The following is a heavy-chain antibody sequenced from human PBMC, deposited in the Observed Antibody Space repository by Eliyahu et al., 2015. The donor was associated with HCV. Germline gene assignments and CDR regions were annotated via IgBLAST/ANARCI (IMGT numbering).Heavy chain of an antibody. J-gene: IGHJ4*02. Sequence: EVQLLESGGGLVQPGGSLRLSCAASGFTFSSYAMNWVRQAPGKGLEWVSTIDGSGGTTYYTDSVKGRFTISRDNSKNTLYLEMNSLRAEDAAIYYCAKALGYTYQLWGQGTLVTVSS. V-gene: IGHV3-23*01. CDR1: GFTFSSYA. CDR2: IDGSGGTT. D-gene: IGHD5-18*01. CDR3: AKALGYTYQL.